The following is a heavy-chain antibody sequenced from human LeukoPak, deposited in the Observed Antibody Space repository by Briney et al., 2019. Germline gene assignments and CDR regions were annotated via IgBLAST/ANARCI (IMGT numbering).Heavy chain of an antibody. D-gene: IGHD4/OR15-4a*01. CDR3: ARDSAYYGLDV. CDR1: GFTFSSYS. CDR2: IYSGGST. J-gene: IGHJ6*02. Sequence: GGSLRLSCAASGFTFSSYSMNWVRQAPGKGLEWASVIYSGGSTDYADSVKGRFTISRDNSKNTLYLQMNSLRAEDTAVYYCARDSAYYGLDVWGQGTTVTVSS. V-gene: IGHV3-53*01.